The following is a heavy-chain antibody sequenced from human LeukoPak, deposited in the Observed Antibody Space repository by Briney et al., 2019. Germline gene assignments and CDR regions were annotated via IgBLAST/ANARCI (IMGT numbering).Heavy chain of an antibody. CDR3: AILVGATQSFDY. Sequence: KASETLSLTCTVSGGSISSSSYNWGWIRQPPGKGLEWIGSIYYSGSTYYNPSLKSRVTISVDTSKNQFSLKLSSVTAADTAVYYCAILVGATQSFDYWGQGTLVTVSS. CDR2: IYYSGST. J-gene: IGHJ4*02. CDR1: GGSISSSSYN. V-gene: IGHV4-39*01. D-gene: IGHD1-26*01.